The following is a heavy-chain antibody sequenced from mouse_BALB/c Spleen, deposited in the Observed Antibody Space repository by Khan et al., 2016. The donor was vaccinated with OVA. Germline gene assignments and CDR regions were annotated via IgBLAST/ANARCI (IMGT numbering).Heavy chain of an antibody. CDR2: INTYTGEP. V-gene: IGHV9-1*02. CDR1: GYTFTNYG. D-gene: IGHD3-1*01. J-gene: IGHJ1*01. Sequence: QIQLVQPGPELKKPGETVKISCKASGYTFTNYGMNWVTQAPGKGLKWMGRINTYTGEPTYTGDFKGRFAFSLQTSASTASLQINNLKNEHMATYLCASRASYWYVDVWSAGTTVTIAS. CDR3: ASRASYWYVDV.